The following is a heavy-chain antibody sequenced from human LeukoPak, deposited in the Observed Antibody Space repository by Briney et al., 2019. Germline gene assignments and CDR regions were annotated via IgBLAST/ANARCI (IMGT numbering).Heavy chain of an antibody. CDR1: GFIVSNNY. Sequence: GGSLRLSCAASGFIVSNNYMSWVRQAPGKGLECVSVIDNGGATYYADSVKGRFTISRDNSKNTLYLQMNSLRAEDTAVYYCARGLWAFGGLSLDYWGQGTLVTVSP. D-gene: IGHD3-10*01. CDR3: ARGLWAFGGLSLDY. J-gene: IGHJ4*02. V-gene: IGHV3-53*01. CDR2: IDNGGAT.